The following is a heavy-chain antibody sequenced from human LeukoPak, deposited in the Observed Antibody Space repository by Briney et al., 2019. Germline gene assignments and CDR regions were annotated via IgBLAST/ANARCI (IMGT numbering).Heavy chain of an antibody. J-gene: IGHJ4*02. Sequence: PSETLSLTCTVSGGSISSYYWSWTRQPPGKGLEWIGTVYYSGSTYYNPSLKSRVTISVDTSRNQFSLKLSSVTAADTAVYYCAASYSTSWPEMDYWGQGTLVTVSS. V-gene: IGHV4-59*04. CDR3: AASYSTSWPEMDY. CDR2: VYYSGST. CDR1: GGSISSYY. D-gene: IGHD6-13*01.